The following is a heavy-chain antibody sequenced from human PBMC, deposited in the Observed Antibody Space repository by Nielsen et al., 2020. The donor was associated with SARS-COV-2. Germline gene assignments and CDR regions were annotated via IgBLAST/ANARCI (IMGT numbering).Heavy chain of an antibody. V-gene: IGHV4-30-4*01. D-gene: IGHD3-3*01. CDR1: GGSISSGDYY. CDR2: IYYSGIT. CDR3: ARERVGGITIFGVVTRYGMDV. J-gene: IGHJ6*02. Sequence: SETLSLTCTVSGGSISSGDYYWSWIRQPPGKGLEWIGYIYYSGITYYNPSLKSRVTISVDTSKNQFSLKLSSVTAADTALYYCARERVGGITIFGVVTRYGMDVWGQGTTVTVSS.